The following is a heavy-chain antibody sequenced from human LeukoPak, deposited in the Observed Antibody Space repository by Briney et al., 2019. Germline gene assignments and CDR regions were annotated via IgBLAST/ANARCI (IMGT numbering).Heavy chain of an antibody. V-gene: IGHV3-7*01. CDR1: GFSFSNYW. CDR2: IKHDGSEK. CDR3: ARELGVGVIGDAFDM. J-gene: IGHJ3*02. D-gene: IGHD3-22*01. Sequence: GGSLRLSCEASGFSFSNYWMSWVRQAPGKGLEWVANIKHDGSEKYYVGSVKGRFTISRDNGKNSLYVQMNSLSVEDTAVYYCARELGVGVIGDAFDMWGQGTMVTVSS.